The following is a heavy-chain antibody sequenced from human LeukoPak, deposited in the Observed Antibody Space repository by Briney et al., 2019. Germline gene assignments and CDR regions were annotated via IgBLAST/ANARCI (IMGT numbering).Heavy chain of an antibody. Sequence: SETLSLTCAVYGGSFSGYYWSWIRQPPGEGLEWIGEINHSGSTNYNPSLKSRVTISVDTSKNQFSLKLSSVTAADTAVYYCARVNLMLDYWGQGTLVTVSS. CDR3: ARVNLMLDY. CDR2: INHSGST. D-gene: IGHD1-14*01. J-gene: IGHJ4*02. CDR1: GGSFSGYY. V-gene: IGHV4-34*01.